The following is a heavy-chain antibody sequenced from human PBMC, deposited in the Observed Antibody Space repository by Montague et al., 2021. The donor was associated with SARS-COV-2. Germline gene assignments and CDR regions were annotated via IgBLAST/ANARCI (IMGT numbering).Heavy chain of an antibody. V-gene: IGHV4-39*07. J-gene: IGHJ5*02. CDR1: GGSISTTNYY. CDR2: IYNSDNT. Sequence: SETLSLTCTVSGGSISTTNYYWAWIRQPPGKGLEWVGSIYNSDNTYYNPSLESRLTMSVDTSKNQFSLKLMSVTAADAAVYHCARAWRYGDYSGVHFAPWGQGTLVTVSS. CDR3: ARAWRYGDYSGVHFAP. D-gene: IGHD4-17*01.